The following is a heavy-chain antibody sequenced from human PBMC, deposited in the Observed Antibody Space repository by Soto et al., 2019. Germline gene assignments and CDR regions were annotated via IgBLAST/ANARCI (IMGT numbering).Heavy chain of an antibody. V-gene: IGHV3-66*01. D-gene: IGHD3-22*01. CDR2: IYSGGST. Sequence: GASGFTVSSNYMSWVRQAPGKGLEWVSVIYSGGSTYYADSVKGRFTISRDNSKNTLYLQMNSLRAEDTAVYYCARGSPPDYYYDSSGDSQYGMDVCGQGTTVTVSS. CDR1: GFTVSSNY. CDR3: ARGSPPDYYYDSSGDSQYGMDV. J-gene: IGHJ6*02.